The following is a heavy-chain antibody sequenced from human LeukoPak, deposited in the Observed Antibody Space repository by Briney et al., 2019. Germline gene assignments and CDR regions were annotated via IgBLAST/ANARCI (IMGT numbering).Heavy chain of an antibody. CDR2: IYYSGST. J-gene: IGHJ4*02. D-gene: IGHD2-21*02. CDR1: GGSISSYY. Sequence: SETLSLTCTVSGGSISSYYWSWIRQPPGKGLEWIGYIYYSGSTNYNPSLKSRVTISVDTSKNQFSLKLSSVTAADTAVYYCARLYCGGDCFPDYWGQGTLVTVSS. V-gene: IGHV4-59*08. CDR3: ARLYCGGDCFPDY.